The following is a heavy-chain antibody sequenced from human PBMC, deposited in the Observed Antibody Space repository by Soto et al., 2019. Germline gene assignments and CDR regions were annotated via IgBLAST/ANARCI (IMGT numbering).Heavy chain of an antibody. V-gene: IGHV3-7*05. D-gene: IGHD2-21*01. CDR1: GFTFSNDW. CDR3: AKARCIATDCYVPDY. Sequence: PGGSLRLSCAAPGFTFSNDWMTWVRQAPGKGLEWVASVKQDGSELSYADSVQGRFSISRDNAKNTLYLQMNGLRAEDTARYYCAKARCIATDCYVPDYWGQGTLVTVSS. J-gene: IGHJ4*02. CDR2: VKQDGSEL.